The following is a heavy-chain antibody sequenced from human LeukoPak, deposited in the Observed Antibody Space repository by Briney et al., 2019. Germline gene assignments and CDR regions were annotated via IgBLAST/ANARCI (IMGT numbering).Heavy chain of an antibody. CDR3: ARFPRYDFWN. J-gene: IGHJ4*02. CDR2: IYYSGTT. CDR1: GASISNNNSY. V-gene: IGHV4-39*01. D-gene: IGHD3-3*01. Sequence: SETLSLTCDVSGASISNNNSYWGWIRQPPGKGLEWIGTIYYSGTTYYNPSLKSRVTISVDTSRGQFSLKLSSVTAADTAVYYCARFPRYDFWNWGQGTLVTVSS.